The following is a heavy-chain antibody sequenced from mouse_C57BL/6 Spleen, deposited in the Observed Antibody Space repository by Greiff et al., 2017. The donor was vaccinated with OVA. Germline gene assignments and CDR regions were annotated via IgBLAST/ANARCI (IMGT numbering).Heavy chain of an antibody. J-gene: IGHJ1*03. CDR2: IWTGGGT. Sequence: VKLQESGPGLVAPSQRLSITCTVSGFSLTSYAISWVRQPPGKGLEWLGVIWTGGGTNYNSAIKSRLSISKDNSKSQALLKMNSLQTDDTARYYCARNFYYGSNWYFDVWGTGTTVTVAS. CDR1: GFSLTSYA. CDR3: ARNFYYGSNWYFDV. V-gene: IGHV2-9-1*01. D-gene: IGHD1-1*01.